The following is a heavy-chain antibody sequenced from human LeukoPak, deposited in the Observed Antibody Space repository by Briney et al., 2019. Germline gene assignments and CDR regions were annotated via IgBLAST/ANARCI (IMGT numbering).Heavy chain of an antibody. CDR2: INHSGNT. CDR3: ARNFDSYNAFDI. V-gene: IGHV4-34*01. J-gene: IGHJ3*02. D-gene: IGHD3-22*01. Sequence: SETLSLTCAVYGGSFSGYFWSWIRQPPGKGLEWIGEINHSGNTHYNPSLKSRVTISVDTSKNQFSLRLSSVTAADTAVYYCARNFDSYNAFDIWGQGTMVTVSS. CDR1: GGSFSGYF.